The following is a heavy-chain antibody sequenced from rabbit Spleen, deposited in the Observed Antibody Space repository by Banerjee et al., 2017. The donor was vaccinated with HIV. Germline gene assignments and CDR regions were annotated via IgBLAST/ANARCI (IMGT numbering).Heavy chain of an antibody. Sequence: EQLEESGGGLVQPEGSLTLTCTASGFSFSGSGYMCWVRQAPGKGLEWIGCIDAVGSPNTYCARWAKGRFTISRTSSTTVTLHMTSLTAADTATYFCARDLTSVIGWNFAWWGPGTLVTVS. CDR3: ARDLTSVIGWNFAW. V-gene: IGHV1S45*01. D-gene: IGHD1-1*01. CDR2: IDAVGSPNT. CDR1: GFSFSGSGY. J-gene: IGHJ6*01.